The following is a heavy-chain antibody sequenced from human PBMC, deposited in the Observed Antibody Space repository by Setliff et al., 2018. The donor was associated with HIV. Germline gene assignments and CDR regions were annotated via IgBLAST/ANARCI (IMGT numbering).Heavy chain of an antibody. CDR1: GSSISSGSYY. Sequence: SETLSLTCTVSGSSISSGSYYWSWIRQPAGKGLEWIGRIYTSGSTNYNPSLKSRVTISVDTSKNQFSLKLSSVTAADTAVYYCARSPTNTYYNFWSGYSYFDYWGQGTLVTVSS. CDR3: ARSPTNTYYNFWSGYSYFDY. D-gene: IGHD3-3*01. CDR2: IYTSGST. J-gene: IGHJ4*02. V-gene: IGHV4-61*02.